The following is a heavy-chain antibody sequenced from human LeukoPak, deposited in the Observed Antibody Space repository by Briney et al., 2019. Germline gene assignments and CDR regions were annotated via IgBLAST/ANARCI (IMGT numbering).Heavy chain of an antibody. CDR3: AKDVYDFWSGYYNSYDY. V-gene: IGHV3-30*18. CDR2: ISYDRSNK. J-gene: IGHJ4*02. D-gene: IGHD3-3*01. CDR1: GFTFSSSA. Sequence: GGSLRLSCAASGFTFSSSAMSWVRQAPGKGLEWVAVISYDRSNKYYADSVKGRFTISRDNSKNTLYLQMNSLRAEDTAVYYCAKDVYDFWSGYYNSYDYWGQGTLVTVSS.